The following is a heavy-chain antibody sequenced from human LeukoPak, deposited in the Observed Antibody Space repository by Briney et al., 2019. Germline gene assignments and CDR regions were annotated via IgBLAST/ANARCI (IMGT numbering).Heavy chain of an antibody. CDR2: IRYDGSNK. J-gene: IGHJ6*02. D-gene: IGHD3-10*01. CDR1: GFTFSSYG. Sequence: GGSLRLSCAASGFTFSSYGVHWVRQAPGKGLEWVAFIRYDGSNKYYADSVKGRFTISRDNSKNTLYLQMNSLRAEDTAVYYCAKDPTLLWFGELLSGYYYYGMDVWGQGTTVTVSS. CDR3: AKDPTLLWFGELLSGYYYYGMDV. V-gene: IGHV3-30*02.